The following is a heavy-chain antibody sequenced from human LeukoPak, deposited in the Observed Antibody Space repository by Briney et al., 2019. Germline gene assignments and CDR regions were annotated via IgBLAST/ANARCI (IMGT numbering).Heavy chain of an antibody. Sequence: PSETLSLTCAVHGGSFSGYYWSWIRQPPGKGLEWIGEINHSGSTNYNPSLKSRVTISVDTSKNQFSLKLSSVTAADTAVYYCARPGYSGSLKPFDIWGQGTMVTVSS. D-gene: IGHD1-26*01. V-gene: IGHV4-34*01. CDR2: INHSGST. CDR1: GGSFSGYY. CDR3: ARPGYSGSLKPFDI. J-gene: IGHJ3*02.